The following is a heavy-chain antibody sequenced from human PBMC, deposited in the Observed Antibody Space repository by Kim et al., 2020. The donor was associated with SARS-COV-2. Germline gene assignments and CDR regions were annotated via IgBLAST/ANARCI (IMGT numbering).Heavy chain of an antibody. Sequence: PSLKSRVTISVDTSKNQFSLKLSSVAAADTAVYYCARSGAPIDYYYGMDVWGQGTTVTVSS. CDR3: ARSGAPIDYYYGMDV. J-gene: IGHJ6*02. D-gene: IGHD1-26*01. V-gene: IGHV4-4*09.